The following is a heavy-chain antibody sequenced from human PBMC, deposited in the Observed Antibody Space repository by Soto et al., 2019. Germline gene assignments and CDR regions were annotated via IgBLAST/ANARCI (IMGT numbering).Heavy chain of an antibody. CDR1: GGSISGSY. CDR2: VYYTGST. D-gene: IGHD6-19*01. V-gene: IGHV4-59*01. CDR3: ARSVAVPGAHIDY. J-gene: IGHJ4*02. Sequence: SETLSLTCSVSGGSISGSYWSWIRQSPGKGLEWLGYVYYTGSTNYSPSLRSRVSISVDTSKNEFSLRLSSVTAADTAVYFCARSVAVPGAHIDYWGQGTQVTVST.